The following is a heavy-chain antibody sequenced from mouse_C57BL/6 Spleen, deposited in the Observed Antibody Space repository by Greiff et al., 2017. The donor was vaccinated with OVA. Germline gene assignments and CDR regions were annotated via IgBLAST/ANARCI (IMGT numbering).Heavy chain of an antibody. V-gene: IGHV1-26*01. CDR1: GYTFTDYY. D-gene: IGHD6-1*01. CDR3: ARPLANYFDY. Sequence: EVQLQQSGPELVKPGASVKISCKASGYTFTDYYMNWVKQSPGKSLEWIGDINPNNGGTSYNQKFKGKATLTVDKSSSTAYMELRSLTSEDSAVYYCARPLANYFDYGGQGTTLTVSS. J-gene: IGHJ2*01. CDR2: INPNNGGT.